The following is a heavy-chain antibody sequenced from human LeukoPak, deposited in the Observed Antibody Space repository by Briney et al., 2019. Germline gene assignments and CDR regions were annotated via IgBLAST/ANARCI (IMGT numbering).Heavy chain of an antibody. CDR1: GYSFTHYW. D-gene: IGHD2-2*01. V-gene: IGHV5-51*01. Sequence: GESLKISCKGSGYSFTHYWIGWVRQMPGKGLEWMGIIYPGGSDTRYSPSFQGQVTISADKSISTAYLQWSSLKASDTAMYYCARHGGIVVVPAAMGDGMDVWGQGTTVTVSS. CDR3: ARHGGIVVVPAAMGDGMDV. CDR2: IYPGGSDT. J-gene: IGHJ6*02.